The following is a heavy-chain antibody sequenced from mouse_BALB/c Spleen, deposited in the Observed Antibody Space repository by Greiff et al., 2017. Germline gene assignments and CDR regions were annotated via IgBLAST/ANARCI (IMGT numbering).Heavy chain of an antibody. V-gene: IGHV7-3*02. Sequence: EVKVVESGGGLVQPGGSLRLSCATSGFTFTDYYMSWVRQPPGKALEWLGFIRNKANGYTTEYSASVKGRFTISRDNSQSILYLQMNTLRAEDSATYYCARDGRGRFAYWGQGTLVTVSA. CDR3: ARDGRGRFAY. CDR2: IRNKANGYTT. J-gene: IGHJ3*01. D-gene: IGHD3-3*01. CDR1: GFTFTDYY.